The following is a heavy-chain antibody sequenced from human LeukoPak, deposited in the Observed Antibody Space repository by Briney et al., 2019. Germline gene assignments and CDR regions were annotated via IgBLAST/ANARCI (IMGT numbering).Heavy chain of an antibody. D-gene: IGHD5-12*01. CDR1: GFTFSSYA. Sequence: GGSLRLSCAASGFTFSSYAMHWVRQAPGKGLEWVAVISYDGSNKYYADSVKGRFTISRDNSKNTLYLQMNSLRTEDTAVYYCARDLSGLGYYFDYWGQGTLVTVSS. CDR3: ARDLSGLGYYFDY. V-gene: IGHV3-30-3*01. CDR2: ISYDGSNK. J-gene: IGHJ4*02.